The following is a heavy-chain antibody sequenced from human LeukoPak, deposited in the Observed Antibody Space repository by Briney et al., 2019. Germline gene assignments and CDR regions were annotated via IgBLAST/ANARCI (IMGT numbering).Heavy chain of an antibody. CDR3: ARGRGLPVRPPNEGFLDY. Sequence: GGSLRLSCAASGFMFSSYRMTWVSQAPGKGLEWVSGISGSGVNTYYANSVKGRFTISRDKFMNTLYLQMNSLRAEDTAVYYCARGRGLPVRPPNEGFLDYWGRGTLVTVSS. CDR1: GFMFSSYR. J-gene: IGHJ4*02. V-gene: IGHV3-23*01. D-gene: IGHD6-6*01. CDR2: ISGSGVNT.